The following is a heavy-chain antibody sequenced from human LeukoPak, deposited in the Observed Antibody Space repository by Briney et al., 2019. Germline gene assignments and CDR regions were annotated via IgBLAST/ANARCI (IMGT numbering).Heavy chain of an antibody. CDR1: GFTFDDYA. D-gene: IGHD3-22*01. J-gene: IGHJ4*02. CDR2: ISWNSGSI. V-gene: IGHV3-9*01. Sequence: GGSLRLSCAASGFTFDDYAMHRVRQAPGKGLEWVSGISWNSGSIGYADSVKGRFTISRDNAKNSLYLQMNSLRAEDTALYYCAKDQGSGYYEGYFDYWGQGTLVTVSS. CDR3: AKDQGSGYYEGYFDY.